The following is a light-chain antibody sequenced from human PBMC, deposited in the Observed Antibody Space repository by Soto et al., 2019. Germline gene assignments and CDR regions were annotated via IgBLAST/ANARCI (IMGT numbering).Light chain of an antibody. J-gene: IGKJ2*01. V-gene: IGKV1-27*01. Sequence: DIPMTQSPSSLSASVGDRVTITCRASQGLSSDLAWYQQKPGKVPKLLIYDASTLQSGVPSRFSGSGSGTDFSLTISRLEPEDFAVYYCHQYDNAPQTYGQGTKVDIK. CDR3: HQYDNAPQT. CDR1: QGLSSD. CDR2: DAS.